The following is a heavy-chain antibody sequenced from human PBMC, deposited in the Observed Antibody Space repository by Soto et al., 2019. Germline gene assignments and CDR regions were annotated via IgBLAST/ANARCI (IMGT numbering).Heavy chain of an antibody. CDR2: ISGSADST. CDR3: AKRSSSSTFDY. CDR1: GFTFSSYA. V-gene: IGHV3-23*01. J-gene: IGHJ4*02. Sequence: EVQLLESGGGLVQPGESLRLSCAASGFTFSSYAMSWVRQAPGKGLEWVSVISGSADSTYYADSVKGRFTIARDNSKNTLYRQMTSLRAEDTAVYYCAKRSSSSTFDYWGQGTLVTVSS. D-gene: IGHD6-6*01.